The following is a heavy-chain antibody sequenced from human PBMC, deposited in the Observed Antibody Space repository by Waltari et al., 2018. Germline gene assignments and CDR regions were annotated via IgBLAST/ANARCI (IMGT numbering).Heavy chain of an antibody. Sequence: EVQLVESGGGLVQPGGSLRLSCAASGFTFSSYWVHWVRQSPGKGLVWVSWIDMNGRTITYADSVKGRCTISRDKAKKTLYLQMNSLRDEDTAVYDCARAGSYRFDYWGQGTLVTVSS. CDR3: ARAGSYRFDY. CDR2: IDMNGRTI. J-gene: IGHJ4*02. V-gene: IGHV3-74*03. CDR1: GFTFSSYW. D-gene: IGHD3-16*02.